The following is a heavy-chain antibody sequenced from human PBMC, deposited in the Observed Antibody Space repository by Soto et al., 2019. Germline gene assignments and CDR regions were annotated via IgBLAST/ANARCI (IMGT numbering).Heavy chain of an antibody. V-gene: IGHV4-34*01. Sequence: QVQLQQWGAGLLKPSETLSLTCAVYGGSFSGYYWNWIRQPPGKGLEWIGEINQSGSTNYNPSLXSGAPIXXDTSKNQFSLKLSSVTAADTAVYYFARGYGRNFDYWGQGTLVTVSS. CDR1: GGSFSGYY. J-gene: IGHJ4*02. CDR2: INQSGST. D-gene: IGHD3-10*01. CDR3: ARGYGRNFDY.